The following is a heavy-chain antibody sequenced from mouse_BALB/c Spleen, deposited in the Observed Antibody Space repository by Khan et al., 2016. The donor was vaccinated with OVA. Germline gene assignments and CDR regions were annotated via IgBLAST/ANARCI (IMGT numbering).Heavy chain of an antibody. V-gene: IGHV1S137*01. CDR2: ISIYYENT. Sequence: QVQLKESGPELVRPGESVKISCKGSGYTFTDYAMHWVKQSHAKSLEWIGVISIYYENTNYNQKFKGKATMTVDKSSSTAYMELARLTSEDSAIYYCERGGQWVQRGGGNSDYWGQGTTLTVSS. J-gene: IGHJ2*01. CDR1: GYTFTDYA. D-gene: IGHD1-1*01. CDR3: ERGGQWVQRGGGNSDY.